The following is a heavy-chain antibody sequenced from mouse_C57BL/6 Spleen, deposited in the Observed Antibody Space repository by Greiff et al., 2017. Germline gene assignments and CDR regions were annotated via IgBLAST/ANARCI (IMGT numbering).Heavy chain of an antibody. CDR2: IYPRSGNT. Sequence: QVQLQQSGAELARPGASVKLSCKASGYTFTSYGISWVKQRTGQGLEWIGEIYPRSGNTYYNEKFKGKATLTADKYSSTAYMELRVLTSEDSAGYFCARYGSSFDYWGQGTTLTVSS. J-gene: IGHJ2*01. V-gene: IGHV1-81*01. CDR3: ARYGSSFDY. CDR1: GYTFTSYG. D-gene: IGHD1-1*01.